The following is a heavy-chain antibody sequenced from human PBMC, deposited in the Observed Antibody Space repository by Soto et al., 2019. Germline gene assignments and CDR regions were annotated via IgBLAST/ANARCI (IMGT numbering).Heavy chain of an antibody. D-gene: IGHD3-3*01. CDR1: GFTFSSYA. CDR3: ARVNFWSGSTNEY. V-gene: IGHV3-23*01. CDR2: ISGSGGST. J-gene: IGHJ4*02. Sequence: PGGSLRLSCAASGFTFSSYAMSWVRQAPGKGLEWVSAISGSGGSTYYADSVKGRFTISRDNSKNTLYLQMNSLRAEDTALYYCARVNFWSGSTNEYWGQGTLVTVSS.